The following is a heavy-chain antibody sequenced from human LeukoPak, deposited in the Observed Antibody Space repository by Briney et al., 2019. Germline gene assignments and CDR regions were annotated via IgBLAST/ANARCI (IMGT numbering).Heavy chain of an antibody. CDR3: ARTLYDSSGYYSDY. V-gene: IGHV5-51*01. Sequence: GESLRISCRASGYSFSTNWIGRVRQMPGKGLEWMGIIYPGDSDTRYSPSFQGQVTISADKSISTAYLQWSSLKASDTAMYYCARTLYDSSGYYSDYWGQGTLVTVSS. D-gene: IGHD3-22*01. CDR1: GYSFSTNW. CDR2: IYPGDSDT. J-gene: IGHJ4*02.